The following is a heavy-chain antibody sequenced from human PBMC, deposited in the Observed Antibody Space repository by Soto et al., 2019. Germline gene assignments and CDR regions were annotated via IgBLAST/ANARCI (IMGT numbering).Heavy chain of an antibody. D-gene: IGHD3-3*01. CDR3: ARGEPRFMEWLLLSEYFDP. J-gene: IGHJ5*02. CDR1: GGSFSSYY. V-gene: IGHV4-34*01. Sequence: PSETLSLTCAVYGGSFSSYYWSWIRQPPGKGLEWIGVINHSGSTNYDPSLKSRVTISIDTSKNQVSLTLSSVTAADTAVYYCARGEPRFMEWLLLSEYFDPWGQGTLVTV. CDR2: INHSGST.